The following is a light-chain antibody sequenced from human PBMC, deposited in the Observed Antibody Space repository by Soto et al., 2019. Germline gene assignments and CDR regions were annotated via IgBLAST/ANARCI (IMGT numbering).Light chain of an antibody. CDR1: SSNIGSNY. CDR3: ASWDARLSGSSV. Sequence: QSVLTQPPSASGTPGQRVTISCSGSSSNIGSNYVYWYQQLPGTAPKLLMYRDVKRPSGVPDRFSGSKSGTSASLAISGLRSEDEADYYCASWDARLSGSSVFGTGTKVTVL. J-gene: IGLJ1*01. V-gene: IGLV1-47*01. CDR2: RDV.